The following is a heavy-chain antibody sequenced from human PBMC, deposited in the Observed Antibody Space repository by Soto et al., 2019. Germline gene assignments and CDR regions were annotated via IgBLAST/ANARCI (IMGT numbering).Heavy chain of an antibody. D-gene: IGHD2-15*01. V-gene: IGHV1-69*06. CDR1: GGTFSVNG. CDR2: IIPMFATA. J-gene: IGHJ6*02. Sequence: QVQLVQSGAEVRKPGFSVKVSCKPSGGTFSVNGVSWVRQAPGQGLEWMGGIIPMFATANYAQKFQGRVTITADKSTGTVYMKLSSLRSEDTAVYYCARDRPYSQGRYGMDIWGQGTTVTVS. CDR3: ARDRPYSQGRYGMDI.